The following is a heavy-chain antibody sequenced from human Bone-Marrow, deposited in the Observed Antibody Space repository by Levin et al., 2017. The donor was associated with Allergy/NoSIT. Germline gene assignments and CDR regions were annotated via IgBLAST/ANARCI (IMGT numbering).Heavy chain of an antibody. CDR3: ARGGGSQKGGLDV. D-gene: IGHD3-10*01. CDR2: IRSAGTYI. Sequence: LSLTCAGSGFSFNSYTMHWVRQAPGKGLEWVSSIRSAGTYIHYADSVKGRFTISRDNANNSVSLEMSSLRAEDTALYYCARGGGSQKGGLDVWGQGTTVTVSS. J-gene: IGHJ6*02. V-gene: IGHV3-21*01. CDR1: GFSFNSYT.